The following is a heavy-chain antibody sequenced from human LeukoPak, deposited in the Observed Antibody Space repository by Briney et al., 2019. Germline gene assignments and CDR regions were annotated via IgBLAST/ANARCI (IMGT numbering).Heavy chain of an antibody. Sequence: ASVKVSCKASGYTFTSYDINWVRRATGQGLEWIGWMNPNSGNTGSAQKFQGRLTMTRNTSISTAYMELSSLRSEDTAVYYCARRSQAGGTGIGYWGQGTLVTVSS. V-gene: IGHV1-8*01. CDR2: MNPNSGNT. D-gene: IGHD6-19*01. J-gene: IGHJ4*02. CDR3: ARRSQAGGTGIGY. CDR1: GYTFTSYD.